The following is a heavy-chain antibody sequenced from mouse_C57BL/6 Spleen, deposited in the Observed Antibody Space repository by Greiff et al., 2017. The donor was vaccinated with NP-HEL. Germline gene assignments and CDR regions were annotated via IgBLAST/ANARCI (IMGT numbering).Heavy chain of an antibody. CDR1: GYTFTDYY. CDR3: ARKGSHWYFDV. CDR2: INPNNGGT. Sequence: EVQLQQSGPELVKPGASVKISCKASGYTFTDYYMNWVKQSHGKSLEWIGDINPNNGGTSYNQKFKGKATLTVDKSSSTAYMELRSLTSEDSAVYYWARKGSHWYFDVWGTGTTVTVSS. D-gene: IGHD1-1*02. J-gene: IGHJ1*03. V-gene: IGHV1-26*01.